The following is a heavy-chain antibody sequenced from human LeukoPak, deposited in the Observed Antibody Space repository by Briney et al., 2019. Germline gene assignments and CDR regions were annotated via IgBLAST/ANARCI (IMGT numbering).Heavy chain of an antibody. Sequence: PSETLSLTCTVSGGSISSYYWSWIRQPPGKGLEWIGYIYYSGSTNYNPSLKSRVTISVDTSKNQFSLKLSSVTAADTAVYYCARAGGEYSHKRFDYWGQGTLVTVSS. D-gene: IGHD5-18*01. V-gene: IGHV4-59*01. CDR1: GGSISSYY. J-gene: IGHJ4*02. CDR3: ARAGGEYSHKRFDY. CDR2: IYYSGST.